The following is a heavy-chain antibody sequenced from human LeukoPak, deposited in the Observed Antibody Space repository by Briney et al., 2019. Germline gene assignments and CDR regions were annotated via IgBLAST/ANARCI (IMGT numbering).Heavy chain of an antibody. CDR2: IYHSGST. V-gene: IGHV4-38-2*02. CDR1: GYSISSGYY. D-gene: IGHD3-22*01. J-gene: IGHJ1*01. CDR3: AGASSGYYFQH. Sequence: SETLSLTCTVSGYSISSGYYWGWIRQPPGKGLEWIGSIYHSGSTYYNPSLKSRVTISVDTSKNQFSLKLSSVTAADTAVYYCAGASSGYYFQHWGQGTLVTVSS.